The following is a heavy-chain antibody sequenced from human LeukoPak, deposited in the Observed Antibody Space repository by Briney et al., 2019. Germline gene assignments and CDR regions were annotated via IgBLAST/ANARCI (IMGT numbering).Heavy chain of an antibody. CDR3: ARERQAFDY. J-gene: IGHJ4*02. CDR1: GGSISSGDYY. Sequence: SSETLSLTCTVSGGSISSGDYYWSWIRQPPGKGLEWIGYIYYSGSTYYNPSLKSRITISVDTSKNQFSLKLNSVTAADTAVYYCARERQAFDYWGQGTLVTVSS. CDR2: IYYSGST. V-gene: IGHV4-30-4*01.